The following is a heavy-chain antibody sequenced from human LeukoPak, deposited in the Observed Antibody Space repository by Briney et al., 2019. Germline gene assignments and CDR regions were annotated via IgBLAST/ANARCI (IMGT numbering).Heavy chain of an antibody. D-gene: IGHD3-22*01. Sequence: GGSLRLSCAASGFTFSNYAMTWVRQAPGKGLEWVSGISGSGGSTYYADSVKGRFTISRDNSKSTLYLQMNSLRAEDTALYYCARGVYYYDSSGYYILGYWGQGTLVTVSS. CDR1: GFTFSNYA. CDR3: ARGVYYYDSSGYYILGY. J-gene: IGHJ4*02. CDR2: ISGSGGST. V-gene: IGHV3-23*01.